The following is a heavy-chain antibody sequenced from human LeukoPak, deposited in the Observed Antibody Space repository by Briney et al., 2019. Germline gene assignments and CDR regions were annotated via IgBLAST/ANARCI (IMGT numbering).Heavy chain of an antibody. D-gene: IGHD4-17*01. V-gene: IGHV3-48*04. CDR3: ARRSDYGDYEYYFDY. Sequence: PGGSLRLSCAASGFTFSSYSMNWVRQAPGKGLEWVSYISSSSSTIYYADSVKGRFTISRDNAKNSLYLQMNSLRAEDTAVYYCARRSDYGDYEYYFDYWGQGTLVTVSS. CDR1: GFTFSSYS. CDR2: ISSSSSTI. J-gene: IGHJ4*02.